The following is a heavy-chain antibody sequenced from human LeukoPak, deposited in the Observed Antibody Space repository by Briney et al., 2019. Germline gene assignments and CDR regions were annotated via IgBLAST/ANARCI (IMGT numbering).Heavy chain of an antibody. CDR3: AKSMDYPPYYGMDV. CDR2: ISYDGSNK. D-gene: IGHD3/OR15-3a*01. V-gene: IGHV3-30*04. J-gene: IGHJ6*02. CDR1: GFTFSSYA. Sequence: PGGSLRLSCAASGFTFSSYAMHWVRQAPGKGLEWVAVISYDGSNKYYADSVKGRFTISRDNSKNTLYLQMNSLRAEDTAVYYCAKSMDYPPYYGMDVWGQGTTVTVSS.